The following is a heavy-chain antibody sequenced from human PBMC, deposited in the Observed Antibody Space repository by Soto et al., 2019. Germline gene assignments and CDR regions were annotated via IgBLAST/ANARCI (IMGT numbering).Heavy chain of an antibody. Sequence: QVQLVQSGAEVKKPGSSVKGSCKASGGTFSTYTITWVRQAPGQGLEWMGGIIPIFGTANYPQKLQGRVTITADESTSTAFMEMSSLRSEDTAVYYCARSQDSSGYWNNCFDPWGQGTLVTVSS. CDR2: IIPIFGTA. CDR3: ARSQDSSGYWNNCFDP. V-gene: IGHV1-69*01. CDR1: GGTFSTYT. D-gene: IGHD3-22*01. J-gene: IGHJ5*02.